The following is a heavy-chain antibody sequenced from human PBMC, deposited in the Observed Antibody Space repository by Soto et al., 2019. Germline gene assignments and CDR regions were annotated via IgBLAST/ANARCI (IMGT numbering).Heavy chain of an antibody. CDR2: MTGSGGQI. CDR3: ARDGPSDPWGPPGGGAFDI. CDR1: GFTMSTFA. J-gene: IGHJ3*02. Sequence: EVQLLESGGGLVRPGGSLRLSCAGSGFTMSTFAMTWVRQAPGKGLECVCGMTGSGGQIHYADSVRGRFTISKDISKNTLYLQMSSLRDEDTAIYYCARDGPSDPWGPPGGGAFDIWGQGTMVTVSS. V-gene: IGHV3-23*01. D-gene: IGHD7-27*01.